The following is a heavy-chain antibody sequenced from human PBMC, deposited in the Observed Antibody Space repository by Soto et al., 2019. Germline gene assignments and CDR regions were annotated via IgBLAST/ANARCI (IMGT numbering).Heavy chain of an antibody. CDR2: IYHSGYT. CDR1: GGSINTYY. Sequence: QVQLQESGPGLVKPSGTLSLTCTISGGSINTYYWSWIRQPAGKGLEWIGRIYHSGYTNPNSSLKSRLTMSVYTSKNQFFLRLSSVTAADTAVYYCARVDGAKFDYWDQGILVTVSS. CDR3: ARVDGAKFDY. D-gene: IGHD1-26*01. J-gene: IGHJ4*02. V-gene: IGHV4-4*07.